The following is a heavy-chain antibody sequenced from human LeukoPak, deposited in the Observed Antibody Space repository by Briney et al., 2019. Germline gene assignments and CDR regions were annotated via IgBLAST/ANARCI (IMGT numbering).Heavy chain of an antibody. CDR1: GYTFTSYG. Sequence: GASEKVSCKASGYTFTSYGISWVRQAPGQGLEWMGWISAYNGNTNYAQKLQGRVTMTTDTSTSTAYMELRSLRSDDTAVYYCARDPYCSSTSCYAMTNYYYYYGMDVWGQGTTVTVSS. J-gene: IGHJ6*02. CDR2: ISAYNGNT. V-gene: IGHV1-18*01. D-gene: IGHD2-2*01. CDR3: ARDPYCSSTSCYAMTNYYYYYGMDV.